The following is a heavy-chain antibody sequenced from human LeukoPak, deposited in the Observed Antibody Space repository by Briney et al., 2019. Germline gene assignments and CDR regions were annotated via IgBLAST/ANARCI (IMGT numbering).Heavy chain of an antibody. CDR1: GGSISSGSYY. V-gene: IGHV4-61*02. CDR2: IYTSGST. J-gene: IGHJ4*02. Sequence: SQTLSLTCTVSGGSISSGSYYWSWIRQPAGKGLEWIGRIYTSGSTNYNPSLKSRVTIAVDPSKNQFSLKLSSVTAADTAVYYCAREGSVWFGEFKDYWGQGTLVTVSS. D-gene: IGHD3-10*01. CDR3: AREGSVWFGEFKDY.